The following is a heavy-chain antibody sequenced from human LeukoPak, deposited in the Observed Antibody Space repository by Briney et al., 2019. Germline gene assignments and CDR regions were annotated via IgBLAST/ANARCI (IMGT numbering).Heavy chain of an antibody. CDR3: STVGGQCGGKRCYVDFGD. Sequence: GESLKISSRASCSLSSSYWIRRWRQMPGKGLEWMGIIYPGDSDTRYSPSFQGQVTISADKSISTAYLQWSSLKASDSPMRDCSTVGGQCGGKRCYVDFGDGGQGTLVTVSS. CDR1: CSLSSSYW. D-gene: IGHD4-17*01. J-gene: IGHJ4*02. CDR2: IYPGDSDT. V-gene: IGHV5-51*01.